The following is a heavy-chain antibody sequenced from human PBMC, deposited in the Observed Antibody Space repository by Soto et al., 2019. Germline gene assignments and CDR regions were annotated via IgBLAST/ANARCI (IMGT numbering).Heavy chain of an antibody. CDR2: INHSGST. CDR1: GGSFSGYY. Sequence: PSETLSLTCAVDGGSFSGYYWSWIRKPPGKGLEWIGEINHSGSTNYNPSLKSRVTISVDTSKNQFSLKLSSVTAADTAVYYCARGVYYDSSGYYPYAFDIWGQGTMVTVSS. J-gene: IGHJ3*02. D-gene: IGHD3-22*01. CDR3: ARGVYYDSSGYYPYAFDI. V-gene: IGHV4-34*01.